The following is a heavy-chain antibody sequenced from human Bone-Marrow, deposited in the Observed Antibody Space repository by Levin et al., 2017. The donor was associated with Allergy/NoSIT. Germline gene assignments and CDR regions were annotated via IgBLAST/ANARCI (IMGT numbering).Heavy chain of an antibody. CDR1: GGSVSSGSYY. D-gene: IGHD2-2*01. J-gene: IGHJ6*02. CDR2: IYHSGNT. Sequence: PSETLSLTCTVSGGSVSSGSYYWSWIRQPPGKGLEWIGHIYHSGNTKYNPSLKSRVTISVDTSKNQFSLNLSSVTAADTAVYYCARDKVIPAASEYYYYGMDVWGQGTTVTVSS. CDR3: ARDKVIPAASEYYYYGMDV. V-gene: IGHV4-61*01.